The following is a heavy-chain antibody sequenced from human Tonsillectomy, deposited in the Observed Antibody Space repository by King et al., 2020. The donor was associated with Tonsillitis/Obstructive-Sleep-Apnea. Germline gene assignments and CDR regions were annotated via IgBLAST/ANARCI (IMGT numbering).Heavy chain of an antibody. Sequence: VQLVESGGGLVQPGGSLRLSCAASGFSFSSYEMNWVRQAPGKGLEWVSNITISGSNIFYADSVKGRFTISRDNAKNSLYPRMNSLRSEYTAVYYCARGKRSYHNWFDPWGQGTLVTVSS. D-gene: IGHD1-26*01. CDR2: ITISGSNI. J-gene: IGHJ5*02. CDR3: ARGKRSYHNWFDP. CDR1: GFSFSSYE. V-gene: IGHV3-48*03.